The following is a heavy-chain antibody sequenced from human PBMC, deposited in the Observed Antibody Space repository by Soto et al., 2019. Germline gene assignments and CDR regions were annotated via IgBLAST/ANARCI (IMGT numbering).Heavy chain of an antibody. Sequence: GGSLRLSCAASGFTFSSYAMSWVRQAPGKGLEWVSAISGSGGSTYYADPVKGRFTISRDNSRNTLYLQMNSLRAEDTAVYYCARDSYYDYVWGSYNWFDPRGQGTLVTVSS. J-gene: IGHJ5*02. V-gene: IGHV3-23*01. D-gene: IGHD3-16*01. CDR3: ARDSYYDYVWGSYNWFDP. CDR2: ISGSGGST. CDR1: GFTFSSYA.